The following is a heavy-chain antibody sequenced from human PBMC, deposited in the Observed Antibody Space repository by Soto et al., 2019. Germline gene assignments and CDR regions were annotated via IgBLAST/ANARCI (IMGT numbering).Heavy chain of an antibody. V-gene: IGHV4-39*01. CDR3: ARPSKRGYVDY. J-gene: IGHJ4*02. D-gene: IGHD5-12*01. Sequence: QLQLQESGPGLVKPSETLSLTCTVSGGSISSSSYYWGWIRQPPGKGLEWIGSIYYSGSTYYNPSLKSRVTISVDTSKNQFSLNLSSVTAADTAVYYCARPSKRGYVDYWGQGTLVTVSS. CDR2: IYYSGST. CDR1: GGSISSSSYY.